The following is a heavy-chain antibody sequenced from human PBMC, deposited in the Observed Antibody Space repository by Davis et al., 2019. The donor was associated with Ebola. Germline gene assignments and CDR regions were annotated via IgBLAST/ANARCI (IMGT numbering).Heavy chain of an antibody. CDR1: GITFSSYW. J-gene: IGHJ6*02. CDR3: ESGYYYEDSLDG. CDR2: INEDGNET. Sequence: GGSLRLSCAASGITFSSYWMTWVRQAPGKGLEWVANINEDGNETFYAESAQGRFTISRDNATNSLFLQRNSLRAEDTTVYYCESGYYYEDSLDGWGQGATVVVTS. V-gene: IGHV3-7*03. D-gene: IGHD3-22*01.